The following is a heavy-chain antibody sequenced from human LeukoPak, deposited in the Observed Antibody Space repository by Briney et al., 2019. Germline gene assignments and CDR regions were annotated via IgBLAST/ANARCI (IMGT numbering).Heavy chain of an antibody. D-gene: IGHD4/OR15-4a*01. J-gene: IGHJ6*03. V-gene: IGHV3-23*01. CDR1: GFTFSTYA. Sequence: QTGGSLRLSCAASGFTFSTYAMSWVRQAPGKGLERLSTIGGGGRDTFYADSVKGRFTVSRDNSKNTLYLQMSSLRAEDTAVYFCAKNRGANYYNYYMDVWGKGTTVTVSS. CDR3: AKNRGANYYNYYMDV. CDR2: IGGGGRDT.